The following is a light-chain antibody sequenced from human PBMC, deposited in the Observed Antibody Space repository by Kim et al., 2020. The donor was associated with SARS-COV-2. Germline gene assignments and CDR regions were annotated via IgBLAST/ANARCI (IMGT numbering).Light chain of an antibody. CDR2: DVS. Sequence: GHSITISCTGTSSDVGGYNYVSWYQHHPGKAPKLMIYDVSNRPSGVSNRFSGSKSGNTASLTISGLQAEDEADYYCSSYTSSSTWVFGGGTKVTVL. CDR3: SSYTSSSTWV. CDR1: SSDVGGYNY. V-gene: IGLV2-14*03. J-gene: IGLJ3*02.